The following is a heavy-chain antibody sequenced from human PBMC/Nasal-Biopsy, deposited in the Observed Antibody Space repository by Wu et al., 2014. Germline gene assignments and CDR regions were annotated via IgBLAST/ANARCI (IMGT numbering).Heavy chain of an antibody. CDR1: GGSISSGGYY. CDR2: IYYSGST. V-gene: IGHV4-31*03. CDR3: ARAHEEANDAFDI. Sequence: TLSLTCTVSGGSISSGGYYWSWIRQHPGKGLEWIGYIYYSGSTYYNPSLKSRVTISGDTSKNQFSLKLSSVTAADTAVYFCARAHEEANDAFDIWGQGTIVTVS. J-gene: IGHJ3*02.